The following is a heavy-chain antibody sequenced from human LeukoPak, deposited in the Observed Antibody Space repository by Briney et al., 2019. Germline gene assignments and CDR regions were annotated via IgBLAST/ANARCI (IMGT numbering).Heavy chain of an antibody. CDR1: GGSFSGYC. J-gene: IGHJ4*02. Sequence: PSETLSLTCAVYGGSFSGYCLSWIRQPPGKGLEWIGEINHSGSTNYNPSLKSRVTISVDTSKNQFSLKLSSVTAADTAVYYCARGQWLRALDYWGQGTLVTVSS. D-gene: IGHD5-12*01. CDR2: INHSGST. V-gene: IGHV4-34*01. CDR3: ARGQWLRALDY.